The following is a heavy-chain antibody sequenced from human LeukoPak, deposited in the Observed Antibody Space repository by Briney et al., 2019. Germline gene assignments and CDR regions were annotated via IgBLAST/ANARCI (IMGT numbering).Heavy chain of an antibody. CDR2: IYYSGST. Sequence: SETLSLTCTVSGDSINAYNWIWVRQPPGKGLEWIGYIYYSGSTDYNPSLKTRVTISVVTSKNQFSLRLTSVTAADTAVYYCARRFDSWGQGILVTVSS. J-gene: IGHJ4*02. CDR1: GDSINAYN. V-gene: IGHV4-59*08. CDR3: ARRFDS.